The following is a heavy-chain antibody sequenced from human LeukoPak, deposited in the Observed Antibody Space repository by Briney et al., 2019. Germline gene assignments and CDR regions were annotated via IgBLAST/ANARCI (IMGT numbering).Heavy chain of an antibody. Sequence: PGGSLRLSCAASGFTFSSYSMNWVRQAPGKGLEWVSSISSSSSYIYYADSVKGRFTISRDNAKNSLYLQMNSLRAEDTAVYYCATALLCFSCWFDPWGQGTLVTVSS. CDR3: ATALLCFSCWFDP. CDR1: GFTFSSYS. J-gene: IGHJ5*02. V-gene: IGHV3-21*01. CDR2: ISSSSSYI. D-gene: IGHD2-2*01.